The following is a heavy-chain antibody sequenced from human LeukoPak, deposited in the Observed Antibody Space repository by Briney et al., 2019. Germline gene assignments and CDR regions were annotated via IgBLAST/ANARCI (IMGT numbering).Heavy chain of an antibody. J-gene: IGHJ4*02. CDR1: GFTFSIHG. CDR2: ISGGDDST. CDR3: AKVWWGKRTLDY. V-gene: IGHV3-23*01. Sequence: GGSLRLSCVASGFTFSIHGISWVRQAPGKGLEWVSTISGGDDSTYYTDSVRGRFTISRDNSKNTPYLQMNSLRAEDTALYYCAKVWWGKRTLDYWGQGNQVTVSS. D-gene: IGHD3-16*01.